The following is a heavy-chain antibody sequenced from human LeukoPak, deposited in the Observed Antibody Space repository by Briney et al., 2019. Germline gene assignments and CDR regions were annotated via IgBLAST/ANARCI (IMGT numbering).Heavy chain of an antibody. V-gene: IGHV4-61*02. CDR2: IYTSGST. D-gene: IGHD3-22*01. CDR1: GGSISSGSYY. Sequence: SETLSLTCTVSGGSISSGSYYWSWIRQPAGKGLEWIGRIYTSGSTNYNPSLKSRVAISVDTSKNLFSLKLSSVTAADTAVYYCARGSYYYDSSGYSVFDYWGQGTLVTVSS. J-gene: IGHJ4*02. CDR3: ARGSYYYDSSGYSVFDY.